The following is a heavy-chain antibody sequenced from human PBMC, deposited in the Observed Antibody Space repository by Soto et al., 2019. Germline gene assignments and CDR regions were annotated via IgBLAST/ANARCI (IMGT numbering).Heavy chain of an antibody. V-gene: IGHV3-23*01. D-gene: IGHD3-22*01. CDR3: AKDRDGSGSRVYFDY. CDR1: GFTFSSYA. Sequence: EVQLLESGGGLEQPGGSLRLSCAASGFTFSSYAMSWVRQAPGKGLEWVSAISGSGGSANYADSVKGRFTISRDNSKNTLHLQMNSLRAEDTAVYYCAKDRDGSGSRVYFDYWGQGTLVTVSS. CDR2: ISGSGGSA. J-gene: IGHJ4*02.